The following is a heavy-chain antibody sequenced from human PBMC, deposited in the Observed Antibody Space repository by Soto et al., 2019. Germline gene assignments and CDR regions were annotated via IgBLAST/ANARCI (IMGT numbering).Heavy chain of an antibody. Sequence: EVQLVESGGGLVQPGRSLRLSCAASGFTFDDYAMHWVRQAPGKGLEWVSGISWNSGSIGYADSVKGRFTISRDNAKNSLYLQMNSLGAEDTALYYCAKVLYSSGWYGGDAFDIWGQGTMVTVSS. V-gene: IGHV3-9*01. CDR3: AKVLYSSGWYGGDAFDI. CDR2: ISWNSGSI. D-gene: IGHD6-19*01. J-gene: IGHJ3*02. CDR1: GFTFDDYA.